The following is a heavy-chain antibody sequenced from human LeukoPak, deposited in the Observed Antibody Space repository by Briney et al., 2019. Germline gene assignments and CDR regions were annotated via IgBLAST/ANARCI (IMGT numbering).Heavy chain of an antibody. V-gene: IGHV3-7*04. J-gene: IGHJ4*02. CDR3: ARYYASGNFDY. D-gene: IGHD3-10*01. CDR1: GFNFSNYW. CDR2: IKQDGREK. Sequence: GGSLRLSCAASGFNFSNYWMSWVRPAPGKGLEWVANIKQDGREKYYVDSGKGRFTFSRDNAKNSLYLQMNSLRVEDTAVYYCARYYASGNFDYWGQGTLVTVSS.